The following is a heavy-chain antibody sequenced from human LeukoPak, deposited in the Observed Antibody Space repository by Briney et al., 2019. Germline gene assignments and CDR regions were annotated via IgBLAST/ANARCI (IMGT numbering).Heavy chain of an antibody. CDR1: GGSISSYY. Sequence: PSETLSHTCTVSGGSISSYYWSWIRQPPGKGLEWIGYIYYSGSTNYNPSLKSRVTISVDTSKNQFSLKLSSVTAADTAVYYCARHPTAENWFDPWGQGTLVTVSS. J-gene: IGHJ5*02. V-gene: IGHV4-59*08. CDR2: IYYSGST. CDR3: ARHPTAENWFDP.